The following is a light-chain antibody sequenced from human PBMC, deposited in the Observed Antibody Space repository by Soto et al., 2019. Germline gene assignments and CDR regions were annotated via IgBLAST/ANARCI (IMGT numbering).Light chain of an antibody. CDR3: QEYGSPSGT. V-gene: IGKV3-20*01. CDR1: QSFSSSY. Sequence: EIVLTQSPGTLSLSPGERATLSCRASQSFSSSYLAWYQQKPGQAPRLLIYGASSRATGMPNRFSGSGSGTDFNLTISRLESEDFGGFFCQEYGSPSGTFGQGTKVQI. CDR2: GAS. J-gene: IGKJ1*01.